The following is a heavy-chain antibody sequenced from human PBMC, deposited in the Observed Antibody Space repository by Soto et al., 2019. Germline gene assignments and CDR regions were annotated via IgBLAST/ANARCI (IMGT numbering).Heavy chain of an antibody. CDR2: IYHSGST. CDR1: GGSISSSNW. D-gene: IGHD1-7*01. V-gene: IGHV4-4*02. Sequence: SETLSLTCAVSGGSISSSNWWSWVRQPPGKGLEWIGEIYHSGSTNYNPSLKSRVTISVDKSKNQCSLKLSSVTAADTAVYYCARGDKLELKKSYYYYGMDVWGQGTTVTVSS. CDR3: ARGDKLELKKSYYYYGMDV. J-gene: IGHJ6*02.